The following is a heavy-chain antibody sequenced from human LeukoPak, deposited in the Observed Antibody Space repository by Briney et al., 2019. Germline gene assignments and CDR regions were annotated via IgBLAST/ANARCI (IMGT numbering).Heavy chain of an antibody. CDR1: GYSFTSYW. V-gene: IGHV5-51*01. CDR2: IYPGDSDT. D-gene: IGHD3-10*01. J-gene: IGHJ5*02. CDR3: ARHTFTYYYGSRGWGSGFDP. Sequence: GESLKISCKGSGYSFTSYWIGWVRQMPGKGLEWMGIIYPGDSDTRYSPSFQGQVTISADKSISTAYLQWSSLKASDTAMYYCARHTFTYYYGSRGWGSGFDPWGQGTLVTVSS.